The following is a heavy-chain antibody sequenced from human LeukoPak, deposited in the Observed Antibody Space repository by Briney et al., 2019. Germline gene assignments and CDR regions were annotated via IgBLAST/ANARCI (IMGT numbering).Heavy chain of an antibody. CDR2: VWYDESNK. CDR3: AREDSSGAFDI. D-gene: IGHD3-22*01. CDR1: GFTFRNYA. Sequence: GRSLRLSCAPSGFTFRNYAIHWVRQAPGKGLEWVAVVWYDESNKYYVDSVKGRFTISRDNSKNTLYLQMNSLRVEDTALYYCAREDSSGAFDIWGQGTMVTVSS. J-gene: IGHJ3*02. V-gene: IGHV3-33*08.